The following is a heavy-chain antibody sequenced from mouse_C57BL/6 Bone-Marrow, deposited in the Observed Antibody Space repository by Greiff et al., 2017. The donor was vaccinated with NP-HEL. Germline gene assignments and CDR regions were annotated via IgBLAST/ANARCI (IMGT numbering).Heavy chain of an antibody. J-gene: IGHJ2*01. CDR3: ARGRDYDGDY. D-gene: IGHD2-4*01. CDR1: GYTFTDYY. V-gene: IGHV1-26*01. CDR2: INPNNGGT. Sequence: VQLQQSGPELVKPGASVKISCKASGYTFTDYYMNWVKQSHGKSLEWIGDINPNNGGTSYNQKFKGKATLTVDKSSSTAYMELRSLTSEDSAVYYCARGRDYDGDYWGQGTTLTVSS.